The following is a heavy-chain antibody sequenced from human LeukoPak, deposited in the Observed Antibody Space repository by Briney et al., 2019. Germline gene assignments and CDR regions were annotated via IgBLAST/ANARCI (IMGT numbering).Heavy chain of an antibody. J-gene: IGHJ4*02. CDR2: IGASGRAI. V-gene: IGHV3-48*03. D-gene: IGHD1/OR15-1a*01. CDR3: TRVGPNWNNFDY. CDR1: GFIFSSFE. Sequence: QPGGSLRLSCAGSGFIFSSFEMNWVRQTPGKGLEWVSYIGASGRAIYYAGSVRGRFSISRDNAKNSLYLQMNSLTAEDTAIYYCTRVGPNWNNFDYWGQGALVTVSS.